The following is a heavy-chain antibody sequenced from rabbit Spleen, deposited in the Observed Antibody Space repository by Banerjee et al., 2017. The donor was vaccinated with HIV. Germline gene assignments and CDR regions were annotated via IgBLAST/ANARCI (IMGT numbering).Heavy chain of an antibody. D-gene: IGHD6-1*01. V-gene: IGHV1S7*01. CDR1: GFDFSTYS. Sequence: QLEESGGGLVQPGGSLKLSCKASGFDFSTYSMSWVRQAPGKGLEWIGYIVPIFGVTYYANWVNGRFTISSHNAQNTLYLQLNSLTAADTATYFCVRGGWSAGDGYDLWGPGTLVTVS. CDR3: VRGGWSAGDGYDL. J-gene: IGHJ4*01. CDR2: IVPIFGVT.